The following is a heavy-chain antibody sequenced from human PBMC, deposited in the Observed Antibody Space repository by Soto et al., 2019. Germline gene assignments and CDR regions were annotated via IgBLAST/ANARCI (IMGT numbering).Heavy chain of an antibody. D-gene: IGHD1-20*01. CDR2: INAGNGHT. J-gene: IGHJ4*02. Sequence: ASVKVSCKASGYTFTSYAIHCVRQAPGQKHERMGWINAGNGHTKYLQKFQGRVTITRDSSASTAYMELSSLRSEDTAVYYCARGITLPTPLDYWGQGTLVTVSS. V-gene: IGHV1-3*01. CDR3: ARGITLPTPLDY. CDR1: GYTFTSYA.